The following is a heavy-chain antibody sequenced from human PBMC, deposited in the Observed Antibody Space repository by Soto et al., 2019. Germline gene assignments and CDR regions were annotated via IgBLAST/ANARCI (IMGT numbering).Heavy chain of an antibody. CDR1: GYSFTSYW. J-gene: IGHJ6*02. V-gene: IGHV5-10-1*01. D-gene: IGHD1-26*01. CDR3: ARRGSGSYSLPYYYYYYGMDV. CDR2: IDPSDSYT. Sequence: PGESLKISCKGSGYSFTSYWISWVRQMPGKGLEWMGRIDPSDSYTNYSPSFQGHVTISADKSISTAYLQWSSLKASDTAMYYCARRGSGSYSLPYYYYYYGMDVWGQGTTVTVSS.